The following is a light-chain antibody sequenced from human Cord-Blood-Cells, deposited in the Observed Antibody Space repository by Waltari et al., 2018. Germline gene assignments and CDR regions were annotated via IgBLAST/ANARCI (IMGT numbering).Light chain of an antibody. V-gene: IGLV3-1*01. J-gene: IGLJ2*01. CDR1: KLGDKY. CDR3: QAWDSSTVV. Sequence: SYELTQPPSVSVSPGQTASITCSGDKLGDKYACWYQQKPGQSPVLVIYQDSKRPSGIPVRFPGTNCRKTATLTISGTQAMDEADYYCQAWDSSTVVFGGRTKLTVL. CDR2: QDS.